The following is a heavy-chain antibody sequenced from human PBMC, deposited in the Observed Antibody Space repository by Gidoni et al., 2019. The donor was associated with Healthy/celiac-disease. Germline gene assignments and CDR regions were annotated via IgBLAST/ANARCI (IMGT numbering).Heavy chain of an antibody. V-gene: IGHV3-21*01. CDR1: GFTFSSYS. CDR2: ISSSSSYI. CDR3: ARDGYPSTPNYYYGMDV. Sequence: EVQLVESGGGLVKPGGSLRLSCAASGFTFSSYSMNWVRQAPGKGLEWVSSISSSSSYIYYADSVKGRFTISRDNAKNSLYLQMNSLRAEDTAVYYCARDGYPSTPNYYYGMDVWGQGTTVTVSS. D-gene: IGHD3-22*01. J-gene: IGHJ6*02.